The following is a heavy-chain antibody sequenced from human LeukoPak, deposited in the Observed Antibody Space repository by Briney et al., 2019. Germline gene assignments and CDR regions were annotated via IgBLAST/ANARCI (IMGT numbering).Heavy chain of an antibody. D-gene: IGHD2-2*01. CDR2: FDPEDGET. J-gene: IGHJ4*02. CDR3: ASLGYCSSTSCFDY. Sequence: GASVKVSCKVSGYTLTELSMHWVRQAPGKGLEWMGGFDPEDGETIYAQKFQGRVTITADESTSTAYMELSSLRSEDTAVYYCASLGYCSSTSCFDYWGQGTLVTVSS. V-gene: IGHV1-24*01. CDR1: GYTLTELS.